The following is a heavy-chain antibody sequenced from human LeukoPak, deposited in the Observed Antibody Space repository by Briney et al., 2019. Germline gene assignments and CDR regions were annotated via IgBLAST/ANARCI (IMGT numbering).Heavy chain of an antibody. D-gene: IGHD6-19*01. J-gene: IGHJ5*02. CDR2: INHSGST. Sequence: SETLSLTCAVCGGPFSGYYWSWIRQPPGKGLEWIGEINHSGSTNYNPSLKSRVTISVDTSKNQFSLKLSSVTAADTAVYYCARDRVAGHNWFDPWGQGTLVTVSS. V-gene: IGHV4-34*01. CDR1: GGPFSGYY. CDR3: ARDRVAGHNWFDP.